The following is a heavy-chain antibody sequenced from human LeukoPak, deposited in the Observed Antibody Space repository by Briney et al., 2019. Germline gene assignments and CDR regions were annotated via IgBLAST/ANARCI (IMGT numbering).Heavy chain of an antibody. CDR1: GFPFSSYG. Sequence: GGSLRLSCAASGFPFSSYGMNWVRQAPGQGLEWVAAITGSTRTTYYADSVKGRFTVSRDNSKNTLYVQMKSLRAEDTAVYYCAKDFVVVPGNVNYFDSWGQGTLVTVSS. CDR2: ITGSTRTT. D-gene: IGHD2-21*02. CDR3: AKDFVVVPGNVNYFDS. V-gene: IGHV3-23*01. J-gene: IGHJ4*02.